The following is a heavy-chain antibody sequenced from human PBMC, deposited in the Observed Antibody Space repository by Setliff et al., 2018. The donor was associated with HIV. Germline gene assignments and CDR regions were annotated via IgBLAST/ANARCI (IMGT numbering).Heavy chain of an antibody. CDR1: GGSVTTYG. Sequence: ASVKVSCKASGGSVTTYGITWVRQAPGQGLEWMGGIIPICGTTKYAQKFQGRVTISADESTRTANMELSSLTVEDTAVYFCARPWGGLVQTANYFDSWGQGTLVTVSS. D-gene: IGHD3-3*01. V-gene: IGHV1-69*13. CDR3: ARPWGGLVQTANYFDS. CDR2: IIPICGTT. J-gene: IGHJ4*02.